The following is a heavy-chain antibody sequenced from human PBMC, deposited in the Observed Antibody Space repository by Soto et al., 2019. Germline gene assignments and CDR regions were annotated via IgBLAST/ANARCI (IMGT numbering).Heavy chain of an antibody. CDR3: VQSRCGGDCLTFYSSPAYNGLDV. Sequence: QITLKESGPTLVKPTQTLTLTCTFSGFALSYTGEGVGWVRQPPGKALEWLALIYWDDYKRYNPSLRSRLTITTDPYKKQVVLTMTNMDPVDTATYYCVQSRCGGDCLTFYSSPAYNGLDVWGQGTTVTVSS. V-gene: IGHV2-5*02. CDR2: IYWDDYK. D-gene: IGHD2-21*02. CDR1: GFALSYTGEG. J-gene: IGHJ6*02.